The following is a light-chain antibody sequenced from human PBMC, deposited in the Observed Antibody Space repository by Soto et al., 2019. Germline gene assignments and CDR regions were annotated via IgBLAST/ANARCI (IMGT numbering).Light chain of an antibody. CDR2: GAS. CDR3: QLYGTLPLT. V-gene: IGKV3-20*01. Sequence: IGLTQPRDTLTLAKGETATLSCRASQSVRSNYLAWYQQKPGQAPRLLIYGASSRATGIPDRFSGTGSGTDLTLTIIRLEPEDFAVYYCQLYGTLPLTFGGGTKVDIK. CDR1: QSVRSNY. J-gene: IGKJ4*01.